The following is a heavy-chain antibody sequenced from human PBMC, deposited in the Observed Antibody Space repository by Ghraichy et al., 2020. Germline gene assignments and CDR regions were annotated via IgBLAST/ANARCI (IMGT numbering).Heavy chain of an antibody. D-gene: IGHD7-27*01. CDR2: IHYSGST. Sequence: SETLSLTCPVSGGSINNYHWSWIRQAPGKGLEWIGYIHYSGSTNYKSPLKSRLTISVDTSKNQFSLKLSSVTAEDTAVYYCARHDVKLGTGPHFDYWVQGTLVIASS. CDR1: GGSINNYH. J-gene: IGHJ4*02. V-gene: IGHV4-59*08. CDR3: ARHDVKLGTGPHFDY.